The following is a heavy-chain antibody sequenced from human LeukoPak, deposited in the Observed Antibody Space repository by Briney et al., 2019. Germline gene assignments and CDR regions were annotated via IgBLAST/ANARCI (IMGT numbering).Heavy chain of an antibody. CDR3: AKSPYIVVVPAEDWTFDY. J-gene: IGHJ4*02. CDR1: GFTFSSYG. CDR2: IRYDGSNK. D-gene: IGHD2-2*01. V-gene: IGHV3-30*02. Sequence: GGSLRLSCAASGFTFSSYGMHWVRQAPGKGLEWVAFIRYDGSNKYYADSVKGRFTISRDNSKNTLYLQMNSLRAEDTAVYYCAKSPYIVVVPAEDWTFDYWGQGTLVTVSS.